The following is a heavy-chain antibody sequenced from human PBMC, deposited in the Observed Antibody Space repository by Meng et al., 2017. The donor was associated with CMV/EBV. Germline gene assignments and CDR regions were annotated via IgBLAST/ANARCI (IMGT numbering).Heavy chain of an antibody. Sequence: GESLKISCAASGFSFGSYVMHWVRQAPGKGLEWVAVISYDGSNKYYADSVKGRFTISRDNSKNTLYLQMNSLRAEDTAVYYCARDRGGYCSSTSCYTYYYYGMDVWGQGTTVTVSS. CDR3: ARDRGGYCSSTSCYTYYYYGMDV. V-gene: IGHV3-30-3*01. CDR2: ISYDGSNK. J-gene: IGHJ6*02. CDR1: GFSFGSYV. D-gene: IGHD2-2*02.